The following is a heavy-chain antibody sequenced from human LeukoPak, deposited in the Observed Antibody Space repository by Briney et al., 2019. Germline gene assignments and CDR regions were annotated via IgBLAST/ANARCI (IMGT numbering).Heavy chain of an antibody. CDR3: ARGPGYLWFGELFPYYFDY. CDR1: GGSISSYY. V-gene: IGHV4-34*01. CDR2: INHSGST. J-gene: IGHJ4*02. Sequence: PSETLSLTCTVSGGSISSYYWSWIRQPPGKGLEWIGEINHSGSTNYNPSLKSRVTISVDTSKNQFSLKLSSVTAADTAVYYCARGPGYLWFGELFPYYFDYWGQGTLVTVSS. D-gene: IGHD3-10*01.